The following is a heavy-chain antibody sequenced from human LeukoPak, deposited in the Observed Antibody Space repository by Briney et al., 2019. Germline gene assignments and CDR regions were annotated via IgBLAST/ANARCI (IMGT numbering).Heavy chain of an antibody. CDR3: ARGGGNDYGDYVLIDY. Sequence: SETLSLTCAVYGGSFSGYHWTWIRQPPGKGLEWIGEINHSGSTNYNPSLKSRVTISVDTSKNQFSLKLSSVTAADTAVYYCARGGGNDYGDYVLIDYWGQGTLVTVSS. CDR1: GGSFSGYH. V-gene: IGHV4-34*01. J-gene: IGHJ4*02. CDR2: INHSGST. D-gene: IGHD4-17*01.